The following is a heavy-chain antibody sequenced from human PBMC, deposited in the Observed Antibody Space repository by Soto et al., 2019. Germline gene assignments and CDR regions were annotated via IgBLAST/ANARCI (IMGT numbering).Heavy chain of an antibody. J-gene: IGHJ6*02. CDR2: IYYSGST. D-gene: IGHD6-13*01. V-gene: IGHV4-59*01. CDR1: GGSISSYY. CDR3: ARAAAAGFYYYYGMGV. Sequence: PSETLSLTCTVSGGSISSYYWSWIRQPPGKGLEWIGYIYYSGSTNYNPSLKSRVTISVDTSKNQFSLKLSSVTAADTAVYYCARAAAAGFYYYYGMGVWGQGTTVTVSS.